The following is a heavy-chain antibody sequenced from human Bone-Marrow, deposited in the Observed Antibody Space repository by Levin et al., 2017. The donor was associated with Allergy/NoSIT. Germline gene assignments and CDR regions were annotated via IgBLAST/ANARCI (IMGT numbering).Heavy chain of an antibody. CDR2: ISYDGSNK. J-gene: IGHJ6*02. CDR1: GFTFSSYA. CDR3: ARDEAQQLVKLRLNYYYYGMDV. Sequence: GESLKISCAASGFTFSSYAMHWVRQAPGKGLEWVAVISYDGSNKYYADSVKGRFTISRDNSKNTLYLQMNSLRAEDTAVYYCARDEAQQLVKLRLNYYYYGMDVWGQGTTVTVSS. D-gene: IGHD6-13*01. V-gene: IGHV3-30-3*01.